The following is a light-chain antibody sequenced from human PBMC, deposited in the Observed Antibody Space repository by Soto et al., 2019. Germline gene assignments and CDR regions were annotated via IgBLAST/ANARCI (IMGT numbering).Light chain of an antibody. CDR1: QSVSGK. V-gene: IGKV3-15*01. CDR3: QQYYNWPPYT. CDR2: GAS. Sequence: EIVMTQSPPTLSVSPGERATLSCRASQSVSGKLAWYQQKPGQAPRLLIYGASTRATGIPARFSGSGSGTEFTLTISSLQSEDFAIYYCQQYYNWPPYTFGQGTKLQIK. J-gene: IGKJ2*01.